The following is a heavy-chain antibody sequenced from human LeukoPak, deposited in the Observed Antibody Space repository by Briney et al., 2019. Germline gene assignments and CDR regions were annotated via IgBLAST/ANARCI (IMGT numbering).Heavy chain of an antibody. CDR3: ARDDGNYYDSSGFDY. CDR2: INSDGSST. V-gene: IGHV3-74*01. D-gene: IGHD3-22*01. Sequence: GGSLRLSCAASGFTFSSYWMHWVRQAPGKGLVWVSRINSDGSSTSYADSVKGRFTISRDNGKKSLYLQMNSLRAEDTAVYYCARDDGNYYDSSGFDYWGQGTLVTFSS. J-gene: IGHJ4*02. CDR1: GFTFSSYW.